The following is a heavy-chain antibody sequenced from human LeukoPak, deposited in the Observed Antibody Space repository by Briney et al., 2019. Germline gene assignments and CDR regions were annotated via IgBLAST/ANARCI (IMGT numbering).Heavy chain of an antibody. J-gene: IGHJ4*02. Sequence: GGSLRLSCAASGFTFSSYAMSWVRQAPGKGLEWVSAISGSGGSTYYADSVKGRFTISRDNSKNTLYLQMNSLRAEDTAVYYCAKAIMVEIVVVVAAYYFGYWGQGTLVTVSS. CDR3: AKAIMVEIVVVVAAYYFGY. V-gene: IGHV3-23*01. CDR2: ISGSGGST. CDR1: GFTFSSYA. D-gene: IGHD2-15*01.